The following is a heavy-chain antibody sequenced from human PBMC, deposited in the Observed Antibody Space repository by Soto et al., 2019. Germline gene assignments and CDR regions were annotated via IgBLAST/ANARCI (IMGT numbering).Heavy chain of an antibody. Sequence: GGSLRLSCAVSGSTFSNDWMHWVRQAPGKGLVWVSHINSDGSSTNYADFVKGRFTIARDNAKNTVYLQMNSLRAEDTAVYYCARDRSYSLDVWGQGTTVTVS. J-gene: IGHJ6*02. CDR3: ARDRSYSLDV. CDR2: INSDGSST. CDR1: GSTFSNDW. V-gene: IGHV3-74*01.